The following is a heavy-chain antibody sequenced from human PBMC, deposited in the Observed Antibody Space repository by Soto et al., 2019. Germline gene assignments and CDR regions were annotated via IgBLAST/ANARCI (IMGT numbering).Heavy chain of an antibody. CDR2: ISYDGSNK. D-gene: IGHD6-13*01. CDR1: GFTFSSYA. J-gene: IGHJ6*02. V-gene: IGHV3-30-3*01. Sequence: PGGSLRLSCAASGFTFSSYAMHWVRQAPGKGLEWVAVISYDGSNKYYADSVKGRFTISRDNSKNTLYLQMNSLRAEDTAVYYCARDRHSSSWSYYYYYYGMDVWGQGTTVTVSS. CDR3: ARDRHSSSWSYYYYYYGMDV.